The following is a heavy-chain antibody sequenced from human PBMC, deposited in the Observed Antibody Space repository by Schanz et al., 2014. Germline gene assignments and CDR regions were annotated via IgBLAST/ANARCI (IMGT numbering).Heavy chain of an antibody. CDR3: AGATYSSSWYGGSEYFQH. J-gene: IGHJ1*01. Sequence: QVQVIQSGPEVKKPGASVKVSCKASGYTFTNHYLHWVRQAPGQGLEWMGRISPNSGDTHSAQKFQGRVTMTWDRSISTANMELSRLRSDDTAVYYCAGATYSSSWYGGSEYFQHWGQGTLVTVSS. D-gene: IGHD6-13*01. CDR2: ISPNSGDT. V-gene: IGHV1-2*06. CDR1: GYTFTNHY.